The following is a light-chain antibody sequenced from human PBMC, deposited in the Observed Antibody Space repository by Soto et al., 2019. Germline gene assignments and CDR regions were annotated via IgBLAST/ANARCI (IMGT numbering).Light chain of an antibody. Sequence: EIMLTQSPGTLSLSPGERATLSCRASQSVSNNYLAWYQKKPGQAPRLLIYGISNRATGIPDRFSGSGSGTDFTLTISRLEPEDFVVYYCQQYSSLPHTFGQGTKLEVK. CDR1: QSVSNNY. V-gene: IGKV3-20*01. J-gene: IGKJ2*01. CDR3: QQYSSLPHT. CDR2: GIS.